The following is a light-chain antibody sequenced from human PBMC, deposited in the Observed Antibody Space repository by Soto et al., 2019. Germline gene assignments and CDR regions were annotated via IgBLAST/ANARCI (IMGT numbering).Light chain of an antibody. CDR2: DVS. CDR3: GSFTTSSTVV. V-gene: IGLV2-14*03. Sequence: QSVLTQPASVSGSPGQSITISCTGKSRDIGTYNYVSWYQQHPDKAPKLIIFDVSDLPSGVFNRFSASKSGNTASLTISGLQAEDEAEYYCGSFTTSSTVVFGTGTKVTVL. J-gene: IGLJ1*01. CDR1: SRDIGTYNY.